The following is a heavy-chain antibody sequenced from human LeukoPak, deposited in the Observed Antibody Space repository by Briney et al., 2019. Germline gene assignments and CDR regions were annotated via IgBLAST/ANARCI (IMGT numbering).Heavy chain of an antibody. CDR2: IYYSGST. Sequence: SETLPLTCTVSGGSISSYYWSWIRQPPGKGLEWIGYIYYSGSTNYNPSLKSRVTISVDTSKNQFSLKLSSVTAADTAVYYCARRGSGSPFDYWGQGTPVTVSS. CDR1: GGSISSYY. CDR3: ARRGSGSPFDY. V-gene: IGHV4-59*08. J-gene: IGHJ4*02. D-gene: IGHD3-10*01.